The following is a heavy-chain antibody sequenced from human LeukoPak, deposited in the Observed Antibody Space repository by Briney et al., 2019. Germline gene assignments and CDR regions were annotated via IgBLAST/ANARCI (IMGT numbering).Heavy chain of an antibody. CDR2: IYPSDSDT. V-gene: IGHV5-51*01. CDR1: GYIFTNNW. D-gene: IGHD3-10*01. CDR3: ARQTRDGSGSRGYSFDF. J-gene: IGHJ4*02. Sequence: GESLKISCKGSGYIFTNNWIGWVRQMPGKGLEWMGIIYPSDSDTRYSPSFEGQVTISVDKSISTAYLQWSSLKASDTAMYYCARQTRDGSGSRGYSFDFWGQGTLVTVSS.